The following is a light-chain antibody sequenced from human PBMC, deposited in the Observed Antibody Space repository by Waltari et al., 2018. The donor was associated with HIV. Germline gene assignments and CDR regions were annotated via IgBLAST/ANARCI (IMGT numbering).Light chain of an antibody. CDR1: SSNIGSTY. Sequence: QSVVTQPPSASGTPGQRVTISCSASSSNIGSTYVYWYQQVPGTAPKVLIYRSNQRPSGVPDRFSGSKSGTSASLAISGLRSEDEADYYCAAWDDSLSGPVFGGGTKLTVL. CDR3: AAWDDSLSGPV. V-gene: IGLV1-47*01. CDR2: RSN. J-gene: IGLJ3*02.